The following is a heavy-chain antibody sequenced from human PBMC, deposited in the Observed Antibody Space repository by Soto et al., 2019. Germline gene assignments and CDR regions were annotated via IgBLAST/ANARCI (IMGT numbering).Heavy chain of an antibody. CDR1: GGSISSSSYY. J-gene: IGHJ6*02. CDR3: ARVYGDRYYYYYYGMDV. V-gene: IGHV4-39*01. D-gene: IGHD4-17*01. CDR2: IYYSGST. Sequence: LSLTCTVSGGSISSSSYYWGWIRQPPGKGLEWIGSIYYSGSTYYNPSLKSRVTISVDTSKNQFSLKLSSLTAADTAVYYCARVYGDRYYYYYYGMDVWGQGTKVTVSS.